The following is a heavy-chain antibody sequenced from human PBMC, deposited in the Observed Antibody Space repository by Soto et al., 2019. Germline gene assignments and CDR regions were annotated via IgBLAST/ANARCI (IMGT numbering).Heavy chain of an antibody. V-gene: IGHV1-18*01. D-gene: IGHD6-19*01. CDR2: ISGYNGRT. J-gene: IGHJ4*02. CDR3: ARDLFSSSSPAAY. Sequence: QVQLVQSGAEMKKPGASVKVSCKASGYTFTSYGFSWVRQAPGQGHEWMGWISGYNGRTKYAQTLQGRVTMTTDTSTRTVYMEVRGLRSDDTAVYYCARDLFSSSSPAAYWGQGTLVTVSS. CDR1: GYTFTSYG.